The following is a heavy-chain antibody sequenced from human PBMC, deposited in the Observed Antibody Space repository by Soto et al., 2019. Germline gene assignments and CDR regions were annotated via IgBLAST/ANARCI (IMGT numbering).Heavy chain of an antibody. CDR3: AEERQATAVTLPDY. D-gene: IGHD4-17*01. CDR2: ISGSGGST. V-gene: IGHV3-23*01. CDR1: GFTFSSYA. Sequence: EVQLLESGGGLVQPGGSLRLSCAASGFTFSSYAMSWVRQAPGKGLDWVSTISGSGGSTYYADSVKGRFTIARDNSKNTLYQQMNSLRAEDTAVYYCAEERQATAVTLPDYWGQGTLVTVSS. J-gene: IGHJ4*02.